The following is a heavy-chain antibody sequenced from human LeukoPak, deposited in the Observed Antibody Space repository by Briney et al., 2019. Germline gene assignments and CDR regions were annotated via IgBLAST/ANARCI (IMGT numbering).Heavy chain of an antibody. CDR1: GLTFSSYA. J-gene: IGHJ4*02. CDR2: ISYDGSNK. CDR3: ARDAPSSGWPIDY. D-gene: IGHD6-19*01. Sequence: PGRSLRLSCAASGLTFSSYAMHWVRQAPGKGLEWVAVISYDGSNKYYADSVKGRFTISRDNSKNTLYLQMNSLRAEDTAVYYCARDAPSSGWPIDYWGQGTLVTVSS. V-gene: IGHV3-30-3*01.